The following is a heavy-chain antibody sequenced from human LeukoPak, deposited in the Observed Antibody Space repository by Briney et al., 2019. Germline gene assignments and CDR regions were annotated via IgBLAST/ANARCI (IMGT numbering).Heavy chain of an antibody. D-gene: IGHD2/OR15-2a*01. Sequence: SVKVSCKASGGTFSSYAISWVRQAPGQGLEWMGGIIPIFGTANYAQKFQGRVTITADESTSTAYMELSSLRSEDTAVYYGAREGYYNSGLDAFDIWGQGTMVTVSS. CDR1: GGTFSSYA. J-gene: IGHJ3*02. CDR3: AREGYYNSGLDAFDI. CDR2: IIPIFGTA. V-gene: IGHV1-69*13.